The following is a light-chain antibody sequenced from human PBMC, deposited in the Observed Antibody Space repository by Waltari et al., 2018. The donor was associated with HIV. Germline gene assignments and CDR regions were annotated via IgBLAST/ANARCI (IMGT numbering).Light chain of an antibody. CDR3: QYYNTYSRT. CDR2: KAS. Sequence: IQMTQSTSTLSASLEDRVTITCRASQSISSWLAWYQMKPGKAPKLLIYKASSLESGVSSRFSGSGSGTEFTLTISSLQPDDFATYYCQYYNTYSRTFGQGTKVEL. J-gene: IGKJ2*02. CDR1: QSISSW. V-gene: IGKV1-5*03.